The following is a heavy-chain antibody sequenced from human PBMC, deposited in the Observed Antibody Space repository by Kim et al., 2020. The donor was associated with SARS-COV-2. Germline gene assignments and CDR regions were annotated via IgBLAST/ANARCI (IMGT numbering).Heavy chain of an antibody. CDR3: ARAGPIGGSYHRIWYYGMDV. CDR1: GFTFSSYD. CDR2: IGTAGDT. V-gene: IGHV3-13*01. Sequence: GGSLRLSCAASGFTFSSYDMHWVRQATGKGLEWVSAIGTAGDTYYPGSVKGRFTISRENAKNSLYLQMNSLRAGDTAVYYCARAGPIGGSYHRIWYYGMDVWGQGTTVTVSS. J-gene: IGHJ6*02. D-gene: IGHD1-26*01.